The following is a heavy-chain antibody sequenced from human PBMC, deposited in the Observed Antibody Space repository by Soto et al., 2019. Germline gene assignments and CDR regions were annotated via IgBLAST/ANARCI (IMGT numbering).Heavy chain of an antibody. CDR2: ITADGGT. D-gene: IGHD2-15*01. CDR3: APHVSCSGGSCQYDAFAI. CDR1: EFTVSGHA. J-gene: IGHJ3*02. Sequence: EVQVLESGGGLVQPGGSLRLSCEGSEFTVSGHAMTWIRQAPGKGPEWVSTITADGGTYYADSVRGRFAMSRDTSENTLYLQRTSLGAEDTAAYYCAPHVSCSGGSCQYDAFAIRGQGTMVTVSS. V-gene: IGHV3-23*01.